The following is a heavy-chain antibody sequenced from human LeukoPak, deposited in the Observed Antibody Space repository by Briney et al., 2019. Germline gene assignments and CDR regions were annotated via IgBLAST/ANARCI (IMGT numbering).Heavy chain of an antibody. CDR3: ARGSGDIVVVPAAMQFDP. CDR2: IWYDVSNK. J-gene: IGHJ5*02. Sequence: GRSLRLSCAASGFTFSSYGMHWVRQAPGKGLEWVAVIWYDVSNKYYADSVKGRFTISRDNSKNTLYLQMNSLRAEDTAVYYCARGSGDIVVVPAAMQFDPWGQGTLVTVSS. CDR1: GFTFSSYG. V-gene: IGHV3-33*01. D-gene: IGHD2-2*01.